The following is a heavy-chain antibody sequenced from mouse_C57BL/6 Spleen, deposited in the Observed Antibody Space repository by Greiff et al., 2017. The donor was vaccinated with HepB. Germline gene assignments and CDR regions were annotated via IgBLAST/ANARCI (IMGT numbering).Heavy chain of an antibody. CDR3: ARWGLGEGYAMDY. Sequence: VQLQQSGPVLVKPGASVKMSCKASGYTFTDYYMNWVKQSHGKSLEWIGVINPYNGGTSYNQKFKGKATLTVDKSSSTAYMELNSLTSEDSAVYYCARWGLGEGYAMDYWGQGTSVTVSS. J-gene: IGHJ4*01. CDR1: GYTFTDYY. V-gene: IGHV1-19*01. D-gene: IGHD3-3*01. CDR2: INPYNGGT.